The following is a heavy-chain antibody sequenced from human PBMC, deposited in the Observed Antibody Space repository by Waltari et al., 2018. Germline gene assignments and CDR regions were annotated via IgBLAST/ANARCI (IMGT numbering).Heavy chain of an antibody. CDR2: INPNSGGT. CDR3: ARFRPGYYDY. D-gene: IGHD3-9*01. V-gene: IGHV1-2*02. J-gene: IGHJ4*02. CDR1: GDTFTGYY. Sequence: QVQLVQSGAEVKKPGASVRVSCKASGDTFTGYYTHWVRQAPGQGLEWMGWINPNSGGTNYAQKIEGRVTMTRDTSISTAYMELSRLRSDDTAVYYCARFRPGYYDYWGQGTLVTVSS.